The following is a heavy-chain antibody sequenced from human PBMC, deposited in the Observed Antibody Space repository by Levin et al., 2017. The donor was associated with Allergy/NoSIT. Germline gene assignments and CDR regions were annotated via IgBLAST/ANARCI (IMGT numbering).Heavy chain of an antibody. CDR1: GYTFTSYD. V-gene: IGHV1-8*01. J-gene: IGHJ4*02. CDR3: ARGTTIFGVVIIPNTLDY. CDR2: MNPNSGNT. Sequence: ASVKVSCKASGYTFTSYDINWVRQATGQGLEWMGWMNPNSGNTGYAQKFQGRVTMTRNTSISTAYMELSSLRSEDTAVYYCARGTTIFGVVIIPNTLDYWGQGTLVTVSS. D-gene: IGHD3-3*01.